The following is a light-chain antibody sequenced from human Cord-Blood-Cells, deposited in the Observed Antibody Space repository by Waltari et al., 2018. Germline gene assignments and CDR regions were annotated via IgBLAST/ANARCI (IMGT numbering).Light chain of an antibody. V-gene: IGLV2-23*01. J-gene: IGLJ1*01. CDR2: EGS. CDR1: SSDVGSYNL. Sequence: QPASVSGSPGQSITISCTGTSSDVGSYNLVSWYQQHPGKAPKLMIYEGSKRPSGVSNRFSGSKSGNTASLTISGLQAEDEADYYCCSYAGSPYVFGTGTKVTVL. CDR3: CSYAGSPYV.